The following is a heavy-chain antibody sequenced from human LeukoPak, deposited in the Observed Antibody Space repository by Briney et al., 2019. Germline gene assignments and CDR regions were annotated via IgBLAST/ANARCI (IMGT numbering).Heavy chain of an antibody. CDR1: GYTFTDYY. CDR2: MNPNSGNT. D-gene: IGHD6-6*01. Sequence: GAPVKVSCKASGYTFTDYYIHWVRQAPGQGLEWMGWMNPNSGNTGYAQKFQGRVTITRNTSISTAYMELSSLRSEDTAVYYCARDSSSDFDYWGQGTLVTVSS. J-gene: IGHJ4*02. V-gene: IGHV1-8*03. CDR3: ARDSSSDFDY.